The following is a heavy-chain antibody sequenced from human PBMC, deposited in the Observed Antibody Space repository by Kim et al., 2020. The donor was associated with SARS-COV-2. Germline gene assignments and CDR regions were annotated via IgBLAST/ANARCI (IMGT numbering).Heavy chain of an antibody. V-gene: IGHV4-39*01. J-gene: IGHJ3*02. Sequence: SETLSLTCTVSGGSISSSSYYWGWIRQPPGKGLDWIGIIYYSGSTYYNPSLKSRVTISVDTSKNQFSLKLSSVTAADTAVYYCARQETYTIFGVVIKAFDIWGQGTMVAVSS. CDR2: IYYSGST. D-gene: IGHD3-3*01. CDR1: GGSISSSSYY. CDR3: ARQETYTIFGVVIKAFDI.